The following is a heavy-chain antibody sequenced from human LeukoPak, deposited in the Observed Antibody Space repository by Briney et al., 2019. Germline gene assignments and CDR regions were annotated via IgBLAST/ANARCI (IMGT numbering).Heavy chain of an antibody. CDR2: LSGSGVTI. J-gene: IGHJ4*02. D-gene: IGHD3-22*01. CDR3: AKGSPTSSGYSRVEY. Sequence: GGSLRLSCGASGFTFSTYAMTWVRQAPGKGLEWVASLSGSGVTIFYADSVKGRFTISRDNSKNTVYLQMNSLRDEDTAVYYCAKGSPTSSGYSRVEYWGQGTLVTVSS. CDR1: GFTFSTYA. V-gene: IGHV3-23*01.